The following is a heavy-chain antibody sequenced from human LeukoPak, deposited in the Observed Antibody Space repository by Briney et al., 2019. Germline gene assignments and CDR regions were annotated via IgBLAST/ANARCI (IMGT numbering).Heavy chain of an antibody. V-gene: IGHV1-2*04. CDR2: INPNSGGT. J-gene: IGHJ6*04. D-gene: IGHD3-10*01. CDR3: ARSGGRSYYGSGSYSVFSSDYYYYYGMDV. CDR1: GYTFTGYY. Sequence: ASVKVSCKASGYTFTGYYMHWVRQAPGQGLEWMGWINPNSGGTNYAQKFQGWVTMTRDTSISTAYMELSRLRSDDTAVYYCARSGGRSYYGSGSYSVFSSDYYYYYGMDVWGKGTTATVSS.